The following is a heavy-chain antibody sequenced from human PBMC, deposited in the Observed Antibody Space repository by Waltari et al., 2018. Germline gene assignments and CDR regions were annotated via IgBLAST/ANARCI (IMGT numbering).Heavy chain of an antibody. J-gene: IGHJ5*02. CDR2: IYHSGSN. D-gene: IGHD6-19*01. Sequence: QVQLQESGPGLVKPSGTLSLTCAVSGCSISSSNWWSWVRQPPGKGLEWIGEIYHSGSNNYNPSLKSRVTISVDKSKNQFSLKLSSVTAADTAVYYCARFLIAVAGTYNWFDPWGQGTLVTVSS. CDR1: GCSISSSNW. V-gene: IGHV4-4*02. CDR3: ARFLIAVAGTYNWFDP.